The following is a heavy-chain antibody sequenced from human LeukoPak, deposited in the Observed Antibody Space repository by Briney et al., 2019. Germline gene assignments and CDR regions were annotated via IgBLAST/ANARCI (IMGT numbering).Heavy chain of an antibody. V-gene: IGHV1-69*04. D-gene: IGHD5-18*01. CDR1: GGTFSSYA. CDR3: ARVDTAMVIDY. J-gene: IGHJ4*02. Sequence: SVKVPCKASGGTFSSYAISWVRQAPGQGLEWMGRIIPILGIANYAQKFQGRVTITADKSTRPAYLELSSLRSEDTAVYYCARVDTAMVIDYWGQGTLVTVSS. CDR2: IIPILGIA.